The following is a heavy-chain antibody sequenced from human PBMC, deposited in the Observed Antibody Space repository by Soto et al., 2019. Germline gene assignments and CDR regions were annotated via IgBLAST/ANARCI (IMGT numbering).Heavy chain of an antibody. CDR2: IDPRDSQT. CDR3: ARLFCSTDTCDSWFDP. CDR1: GYTFTTFW. J-gene: IGHJ5*02. D-gene: IGHD1-26*01. V-gene: IGHV5-10-1*01. Sequence: GESLKISWTGFGYTFTTFWISWVRQMPGRGLEWMGRIDPRDSQTNYSPSFQGHVTISVDKSISTAYLQWDSLKASDTAMYYCARLFCSTDTCDSWFDPWGQGTLVTVSS.